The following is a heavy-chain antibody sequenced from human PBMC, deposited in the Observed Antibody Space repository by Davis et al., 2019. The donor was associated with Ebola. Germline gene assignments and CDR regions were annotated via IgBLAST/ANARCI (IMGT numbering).Heavy chain of an antibody. CDR2: IYYSGST. D-gene: IGHD3-10*01. V-gene: IGHV4-34*01. J-gene: IGHJ6*02. Sequence: MPSETLSLTCAVYGGSFSGYYWSWIRQPPGKGLEWIGSIYYSGSTYYNPSLKSRVTISVDTSKNQFSLKLSSVTAADTAVYYCARQVGSGSYYRARYYYYGMDVWGQGTTVTVSS. CDR1: GGSFSGYY. CDR3: ARQVGSGSYYRARYYYYGMDV.